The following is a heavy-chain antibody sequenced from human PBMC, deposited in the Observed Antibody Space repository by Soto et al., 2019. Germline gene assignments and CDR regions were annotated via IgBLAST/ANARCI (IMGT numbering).Heavy chain of an antibody. CDR2: IIPILGIA. CDR3: ARAELKATEVVPALFDY. D-gene: IGHD2-2*01. CDR1: GGTFSSYT. J-gene: IGHJ4*02. V-gene: IGHV1-69*02. Sequence: SVKVSCKASGGTFSSYTISWVRQAPGQGLEWMGRIIPILGIANYAQKFQGRVTITADKSTSTAYMELSSLRSEDTAVYYCARAELKATEVVPALFDYWGQGTLVTVSS.